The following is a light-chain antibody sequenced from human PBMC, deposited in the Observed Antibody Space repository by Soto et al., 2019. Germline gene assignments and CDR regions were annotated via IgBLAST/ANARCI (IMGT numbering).Light chain of an antibody. CDR1: QSVSSN. CDR2: GAS. J-gene: IGKJ5*01. Sequence: EIVITQSPATLSVSPGALAILSCSASQSVSSNLAWYQQKPGQAHRLVVYGASTRATGIPARFSGSGSGTEFTLTTSSLQSEDLALYYGQQCNNWPPVTVGQGTRLEIK. V-gene: IGKV3-15*01. CDR3: QQCNNWPPVT.